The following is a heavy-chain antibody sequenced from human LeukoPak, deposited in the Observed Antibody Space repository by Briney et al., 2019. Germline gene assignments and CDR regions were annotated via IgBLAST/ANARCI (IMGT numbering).Heavy chain of an antibody. CDR2: IYSGGTT. J-gene: IGHJ4*02. CDR1: GFTVSSNY. V-gene: IGHV3-66*01. Sequence: GGSLRLSCAASGFTVSSNYMNWVRQAPGKGLEWVSVIYSGGTTYYADSVKGRFTISRDNSKNTLYLQMNSLRAEDTAVYYCASPTPNIAAAVSAYWGQGTLVTASS. D-gene: IGHD6-13*01. CDR3: ASPTPNIAAAVSAY.